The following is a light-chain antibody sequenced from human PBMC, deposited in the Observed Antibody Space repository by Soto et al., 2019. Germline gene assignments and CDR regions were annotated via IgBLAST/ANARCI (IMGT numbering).Light chain of an antibody. Sequence: QSVLTQPPSVSAAPGQKVTISCSGNSSNIGTNYVSWYRQVPGTAPKLLIYDNNKRPSGIPDRFSGSESGTSATLSITGLQTGDEADDYCGTWDSTLSAGVVFGGGTKLTVL. CDR1: SSNIGTNY. CDR2: DNN. V-gene: IGLV1-51*01. J-gene: IGLJ2*01. CDR3: GTWDSTLSAGVV.